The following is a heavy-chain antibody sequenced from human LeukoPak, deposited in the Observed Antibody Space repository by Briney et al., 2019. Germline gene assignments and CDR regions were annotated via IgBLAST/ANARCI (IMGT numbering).Heavy chain of an antibody. Sequence: VASVKVSCKASGYTFTGYYMHWVRQAPGQGLEWMGWINPNSGGTNYAQKFRGRVTMTRDTSISTAYMELSRLRSDDTAVYYCARKRAGSSTDAFDIWGQGTMVTVSS. CDR1: GYTFTGYY. CDR2: INPNSGGT. J-gene: IGHJ3*02. CDR3: ARKRAGSSTDAFDI. V-gene: IGHV1-2*02. D-gene: IGHD6-6*01.